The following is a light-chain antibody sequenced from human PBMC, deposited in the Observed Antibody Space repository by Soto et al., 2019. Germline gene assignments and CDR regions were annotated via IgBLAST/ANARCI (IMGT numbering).Light chain of an antibody. CDR2: GAF. V-gene: IGKV3-15*01. Sequence: EIVMTQSPATLSVSPGDRATLSCRASQLVSSNLAWYQQKPGQAPRLLIYGAFTRANGIPARFSGSGSGTEFTLTISSLQSEDFAVYYCQQYNNWPPWTFGQGTKVEIK. J-gene: IGKJ1*01. CDR1: QLVSSN. CDR3: QQYNNWPPWT.